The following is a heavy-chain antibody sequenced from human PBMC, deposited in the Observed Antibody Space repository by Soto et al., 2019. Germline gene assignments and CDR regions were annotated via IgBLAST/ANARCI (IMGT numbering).Heavy chain of an antibody. V-gene: IGHV1-69*13. CDR2: IIPIFGTA. Sequence: ASVKVSCKASGGTFSSYAISWVRQAPGQGLEWMGGIIPIFGTANYAQKFQGRVTITADESTSTAYMERSSLRSEDTAVYYCAFSRCSSTSCYRPDAFDIWGQGTMVTVSS. D-gene: IGHD2-2*02. CDR3: AFSRCSSTSCYRPDAFDI. J-gene: IGHJ3*02. CDR1: GGTFSSYA.